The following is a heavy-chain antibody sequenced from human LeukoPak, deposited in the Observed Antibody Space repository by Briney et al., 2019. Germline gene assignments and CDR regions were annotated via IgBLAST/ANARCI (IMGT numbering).Heavy chain of an antibody. CDR3: ARGIDSSGYYWGVDYFDY. Sequence: ASVKVSCKASGYTFTGYYMHWVRQAPGQGLEWMGWISAYNGNTNYAQKLQGRVTMTTDTSTSTAYMELGSLRSDDTAVYYCARGIDSSGYYWGVDYFDYWGQGTLVTVSS. CDR2: ISAYNGNT. V-gene: IGHV1-18*04. CDR1: GYTFTGYY. D-gene: IGHD3-22*01. J-gene: IGHJ4*02.